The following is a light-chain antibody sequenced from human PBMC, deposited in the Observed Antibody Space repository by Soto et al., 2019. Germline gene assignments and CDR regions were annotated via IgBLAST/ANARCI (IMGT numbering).Light chain of an antibody. CDR2: AAS. Sequence: DIQMTQSPSSLSASVGDRVAITCRASQNIMSYLNWYQQKPGKAPKLLNYAASNLQSGVPSRFSGSGTGTDFTLTSSGLQGEDFASYYCQQSYSTPSTFGQGTRLEIE. CDR1: QNIMSY. CDR3: QQSYSTPST. J-gene: IGKJ5*01. V-gene: IGKV1-39*01.